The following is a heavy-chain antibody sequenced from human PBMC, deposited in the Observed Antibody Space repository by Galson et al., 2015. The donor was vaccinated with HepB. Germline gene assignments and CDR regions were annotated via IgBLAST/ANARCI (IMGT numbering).Heavy chain of an antibody. D-gene: IGHD6-13*01. V-gene: IGHV3-53*01. CDR1: GFTVSNNY. J-gene: IGHJ4*02. CDR3: ASRYSSSWAALDY. Sequence: SLRLSCAASGFTVSNNYMSWVRQGPGKGLEWVSIIYRGGSTYYADSVKGRFTISRDDSKNTLFLQMNSLRAEDTALYYCASRYSSSWAALDYWGQGTLVTVSS. CDR2: IYRGGST.